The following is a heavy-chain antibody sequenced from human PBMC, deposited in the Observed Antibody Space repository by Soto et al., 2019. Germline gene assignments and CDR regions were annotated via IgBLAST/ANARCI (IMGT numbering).Heavy chain of an antibody. Sequence: EVQLLESGGGLVQPGGSLRLSCAASGFTFSSYAMSWVRQAPGKGLEWVSAISGSGGSTYYADSVKGRFTISRDNSKNTLYLQMNSLRAEDTAVYYCAKDRPADSEYSSSFNDYYYGMDVWGQGTTVTVSS. CDR3: AKDRPADSEYSSSFNDYYYGMDV. CDR1: GFTFSSYA. J-gene: IGHJ6*02. V-gene: IGHV3-23*01. CDR2: ISGSGGST. D-gene: IGHD6-6*01.